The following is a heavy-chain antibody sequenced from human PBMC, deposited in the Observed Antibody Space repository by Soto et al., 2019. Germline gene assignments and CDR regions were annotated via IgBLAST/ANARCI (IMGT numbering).Heavy chain of an antibody. J-gene: IGHJ4*02. D-gene: IGHD1-26*01. CDR3: ANRISGQWERLIDY. Sequence: QVQLQQWGAGLLKPSETLSLTCAVYGGSFSGYYWSWIRQPPGKGLEWIGEINHSGSTNYNPSLKSRVTISVDTGKTQFSLKLSSVTAADTAVYYCANRISGQWERLIDYWGQGTLVTVSS. CDR1: GGSFSGYY. V-gene: IGHV4-34*01. CDR2: INHSGST.